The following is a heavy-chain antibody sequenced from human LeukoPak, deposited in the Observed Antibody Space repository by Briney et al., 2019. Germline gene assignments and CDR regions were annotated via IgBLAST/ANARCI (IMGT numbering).Heavy chain of an antibody. CDR1: GFTFSSYS. CDR3: ARLSASRLGSGSSFDY. J-gene: IGHJ4*02. D-gene: IGHD3-10*01. CDR2: ISSSSSYI. Sequence: GGSLRLSCAASGFTFSSYSMNWVRQAPGKGLEWVSSISSSSSYIYYADSVKGRFTISRDNAKNSLYLQMNSLRAEDTAVYYCARLSASRLGSGSSFDYWGQGTLVTVSS. V-gene: IGHV3-21*01.